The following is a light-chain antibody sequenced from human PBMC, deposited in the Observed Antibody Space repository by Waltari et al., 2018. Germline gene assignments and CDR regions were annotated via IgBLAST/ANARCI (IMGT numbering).Light chain of an antibody. J-gene: IGLJ2*01. Sequence: QSALTQPASVSGSPGQSITIPCTGSSDDVGRYKFVSWYQQHPGKVPKLLIFDVTDRPSGVSDCFSGSKSGNTASLTISGLQPEDEADYYCSSHTTNSTLVFGGGTRVTVL. CDR3: SSHTTNSTLV. V-gene: IGLV2-14*03. CDR1: SDDVGRYKF. CDR2: DVT.